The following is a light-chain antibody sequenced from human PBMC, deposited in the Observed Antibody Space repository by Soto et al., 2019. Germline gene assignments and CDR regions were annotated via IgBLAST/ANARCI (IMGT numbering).Light chain of an antibody. CDR1: SRDVGGYNF. J-gene: IGLJ3*02. V-gene: IGLV2-14*01. CDR3: SSYTNTNTWV. CDR2: EVT. Sequence: QSALTQPASVSEYPGQTITISCTGTSRDVGGYNFVSWYQQNPGDAPKLLIYEVTNRPSGVSNRFSGSKSGNTASLTISGLQAEDEADYYCSSYTNTNTWVFGGGTKLTVL.